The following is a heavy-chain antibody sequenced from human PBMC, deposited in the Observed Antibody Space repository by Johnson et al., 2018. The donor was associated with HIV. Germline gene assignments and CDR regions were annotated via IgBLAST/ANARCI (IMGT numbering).Heavy chain of an antibody. D-gene: IGHD4-17*01. J-gene: IGHJ3*02. CDR3: VRACGDRGDDAFDI. V-gene: IGHV3-33*01. Sequence: GTNEYYADSVKGRFTISRDNSRYTLYLQMNTLTVEDTAVYYCVRACGDRGDDAFDIWGQGTMVTVSS. CDR2: GTNE.